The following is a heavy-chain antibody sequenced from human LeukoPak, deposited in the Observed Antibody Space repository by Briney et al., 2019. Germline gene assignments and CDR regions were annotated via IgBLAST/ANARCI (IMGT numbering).Heavy chain of an antibody. D-gene: IGHD6-19*01. Sequence: GGSLRLSCAASGFTFDDYAMHWVRQAPGKGLEWVSGISWNSGSIGYADSVKGRFTISRDNAKNSLYLQMNSLRAEDTALYYCARSSSGWYDSDRHFDYWGQGTLVTVSS. CDR3: ARSSSGWYDSDRHFDY. CDR1: GFTFDDYA. V-gene: IGHV3-9*01. CDR2: ISWNSGSI. J-gene: IGHJ4*02.